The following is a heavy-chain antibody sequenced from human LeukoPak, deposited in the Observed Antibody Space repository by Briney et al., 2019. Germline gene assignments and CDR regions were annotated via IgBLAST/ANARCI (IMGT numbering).Heavy chain of an antibody. Sequence: SETLSLTCTVSGGSISSSRDYWAWIRQPPGRGLEWIANIYYSGSTYYNPSLKRRVTISVDTSKNQFSLKLSSVPAADTAVYYCARGTPLGYCSSTSCWAAFDYWGQGTLVTVSS. CDR3: ARGTPLGYCSSTSCWAAFDY. J-gene: IGHJ4*02. CDR2: IYYSGST. CDR1: GGSISSSRDY. D-gene: IGHD2-2*01. V-gene: IGHV4-39*07.